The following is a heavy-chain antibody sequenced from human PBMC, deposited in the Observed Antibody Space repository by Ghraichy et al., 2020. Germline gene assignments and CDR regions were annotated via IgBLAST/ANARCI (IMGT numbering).Heavy chain of an antibody. V-gene: IGHV3-30*18. D-gene: IGHD3-16*01. CDR2: ITYDGINK. Sequence: GGSLRLSCAASGFTFSSYGMHWVRQAPGKGLEWVAVITYDGINKYYADSVKGRFTISRDDSKNTLYLQMNSLRAEDTAVYYCAKSAGGSRGRYYMAVWGKGTTMTVSS. J-gene: IGHJ6*03. CDR1: GFTFSSYG. CDR3: AKSAGGSRGRYYMAV.